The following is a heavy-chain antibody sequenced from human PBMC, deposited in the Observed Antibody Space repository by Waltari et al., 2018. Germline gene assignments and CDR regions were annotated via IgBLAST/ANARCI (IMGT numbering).Heavy chain of an antibody. D-gene: IGHD4-17*01. Sequence: QVQLQQWGAGLLKPSETLSLTCAVYGGSFSGYYWSWIRQPPGKGLEWIGEIHHCGRTTYNPSLKGRVTISVDTSKNQFSLKLSSVTAADTAVYDCARARLTVTTRGGWFDPWGQGTLVTVSS. V-gene: IGHV4-34*01. J-gene: IGHJ5*02. CDR2: IHHCGRT. CDR3: ARARLTVTTRGGWFDP. CDR1: GGSFSGYY.